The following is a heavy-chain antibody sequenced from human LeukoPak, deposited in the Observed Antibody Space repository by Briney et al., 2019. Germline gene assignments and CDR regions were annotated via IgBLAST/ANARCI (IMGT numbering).Heavy chain of an antibody. CDR1: GGTFSSYA. CDR3: ATRAWDYYDSSGYLVPFDY. V-gene: IGHV1-69*04. CDR2: IIPILGIA. J-gene: IGHJ4*02. D-gene: IGHD3-22*01. Sequence: GSSVKVSCKASGGTFSSYAISWVRQAPGQGLEWMGRIIPILGIANYAQKFQGRVTITADKSTSTAYMELSSLRSEDTAVYYCATRAWDYYDSSGYLVPFDYWGQGTLVTVSS.